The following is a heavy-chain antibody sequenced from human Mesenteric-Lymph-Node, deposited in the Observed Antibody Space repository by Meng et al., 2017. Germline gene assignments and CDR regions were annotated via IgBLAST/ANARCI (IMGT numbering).Heavy chain of an antibody. J-gene: IGHJ4*02. CDR2: IYHSGST. Sequence: QVQVADSGPGIVKPSETLSLTCAVSGGSISSVYWWTWVRQAPGKGLEWIGEIYHSGSTNYNPSLKSRVTISVDKSKNQFSLKLTSVTAADTAVYYCARGGYYSFDYWGQGTLVTVSS. CDR3: ARGGYYSFDY. CDR1: GGSISSVYW. D-gene: IGHD5-18*01. V-gene: IGHV4-4*02.